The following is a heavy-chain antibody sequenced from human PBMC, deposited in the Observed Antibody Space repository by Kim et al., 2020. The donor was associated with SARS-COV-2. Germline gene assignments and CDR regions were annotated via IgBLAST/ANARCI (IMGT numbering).Heavy chain of an antibody. V-gene: IGHV3-33*01. CDR2: IWYDGSNK. D-gene: IGHD2-15*01. J-gene: IGHJ4*02. CDR1: GFTFSSYG. CDR3: AREIVGAPGGY. Sequence: GGSLRLSCAASGFTFSSYGMHWVRQAPGKGLEWVAVIWYDGSNKYYADSVKGRFTISRDNSKNTLYLQMNSLRAEDTAVYYCAREIVGAPGGYWDQGTLVTVSS.